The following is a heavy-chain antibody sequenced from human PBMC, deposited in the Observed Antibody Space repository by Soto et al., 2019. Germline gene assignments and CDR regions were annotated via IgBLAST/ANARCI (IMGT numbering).Heavy chain of an antibody. V-gene: IGHV1-46*01. CDR2: INPSGGST. CDR1: GYTFTSYY. D-gene: IGHD2-2*01. CDR3: ARDRAVVVPAATTNNYYYYSMDV. Sequence: QVQLVQSGAEVKKPGASVKVSCKASGYTFTSYYMHWVRQAPGQGLEWMGIINPSGGSTSYAQKFRGRVTMTRDTSTSTVYMELSSLRSQDTAVYYYARDRAVVVPAATTNNYYYYSMDVWGQGTTVTVSS. J-gene: IGHJ6*02.